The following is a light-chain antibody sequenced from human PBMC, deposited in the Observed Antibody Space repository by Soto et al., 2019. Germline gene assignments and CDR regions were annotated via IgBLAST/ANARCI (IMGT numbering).Light chain of an antibody. J-gene: IGKJ1*01. CDR2: TAS. Sequence: DIQMTQSPSTLSTSLGDRVTITCRASQNIDRSLAWYQQKPGKAPKLLIYTASNLQDGVPSRFSASGSGTDFPLTISGLQPDDFATYYCQHYDAYSRTFGQGTRVDVK. V-gene: IGKV1-5*03. CDR1: QNIDRS. CDR3: QHYDAYSRT.